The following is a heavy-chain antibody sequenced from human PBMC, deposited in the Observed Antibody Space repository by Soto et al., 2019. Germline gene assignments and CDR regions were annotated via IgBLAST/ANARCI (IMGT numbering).Heavy chain of an antibody. D-gene: IGHD6-6*01. CDR3: AREHSSSRPFDY. CDR1: GFTFSSYA. Sequence: GGSLRLSCAASGFTFSSYAMSWVRQAPGKGLEWVSSISSSSSYIYYADSVKGRFTISRDNAKNSLYLQMNSLRAEDTAVYYCAREHSSSRPFDYWGQGTLVTVSS. J-gene: IGHJ4*02. CDR2: ISSSSSYI. V-gene: IGHV3-21*01.